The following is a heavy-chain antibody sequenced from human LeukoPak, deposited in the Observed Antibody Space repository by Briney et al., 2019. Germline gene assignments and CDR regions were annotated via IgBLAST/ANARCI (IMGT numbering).Heavy chain of an antibody. CDR3: ARDLPSYYFDSGNMFDP. CDR2: IYSSGRT. V-gene: IGHV4-4*07. CDR1: GGSISNFY. Sequence: SETLSLTCTVSGGSISNFYWSWIRQPAGKGLEWIGRIYSSGRTNYNSSLKSRVAMSVDTSNNQFSLKLSSVTAADTAVYYCARDLPSYYFDSGNMFDPWGQGTLVTVSS. J-gene: IGHJ5*02. D-gene: IGHD3-10*01.